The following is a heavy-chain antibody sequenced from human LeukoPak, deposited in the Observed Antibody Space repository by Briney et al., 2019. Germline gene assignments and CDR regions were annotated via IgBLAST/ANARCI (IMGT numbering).Heavy chain of an antibody. Sequence: SETLSLTCTVSGGSISSYYWSWIRQPPGKGLEWIGYIYYNGSTNYNPSLKSRVTISVDTSKNQFSLKLSSVTAADTAVYYCARNDYGDYRGLCFDLWGRGTLVTVSS. D-gene: IGHD4-17*01. CDR3: ARNDYGDYRGLCFDL. V-gene: IGHV4-59*01. J-gene: IGHJ2*01. CDR2: IYYNGST. CDR1: GGSISSYY.